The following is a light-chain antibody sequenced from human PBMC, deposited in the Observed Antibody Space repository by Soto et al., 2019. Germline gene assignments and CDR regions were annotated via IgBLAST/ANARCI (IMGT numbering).Light chain of an antibody. CDR2: YDS. CDR3: QVWDSNSDQSV. J-gene: IGLJ2*01. V-gene: IGLV3-21*01. CDR1: NIGRKS. Sequence: SYELTQPPSVSVAPGETARITCGGNNIGRKSVHWYHQKSGQAPVLVIYYDSDRPSGIPERFSGSNSGNTATLTITRVEAGDEADYYCQVWDSNSDQSVFGGGTELTVL.